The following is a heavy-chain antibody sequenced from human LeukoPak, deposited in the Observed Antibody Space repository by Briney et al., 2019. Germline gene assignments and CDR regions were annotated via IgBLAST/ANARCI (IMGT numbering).Heavy chain of an antibody. CDR1: GFTFSSYS. CDR3: AKKRVITTPDAIDWYFDL. Sequence: PGGSLRLSCAASGFTFSSYSMNWVRQAPGKGLEWVSSISSSSSYIYYADSVKGRFTISRDNAKNSLYLQMNSLRAEDTAVYYCAKKRVITTPDAIDWYFDLWGRGTLVTVSS. V-gene: IGHV3-21*01. CDR2: ISSSSSYI. D-gene: IGHD3-10*01. J-gene: IGHJ2*01.